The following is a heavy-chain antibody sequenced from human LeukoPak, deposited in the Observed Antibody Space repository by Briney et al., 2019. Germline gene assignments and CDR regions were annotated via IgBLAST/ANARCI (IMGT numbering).Heavy chain of an antibody. V-gene: IGHV3-49*03. Sequence: GSLRVSRSWFGFTFGDYAMSWFRQAPGRGLEYIGFIRSKVYGGTPEYAASVRGRFTISRDDSKSITYLQMNSLKSEDTAVYYCSREGGSGWAYDYWGQGTVVTVSS. CDR1: GFTFGDYA. D-gene: IGHD6-19*01. CDR3: SREGGSGWAYDY. CDR2: IRSKVYGGTP. J-gene: IGHJ4*02.